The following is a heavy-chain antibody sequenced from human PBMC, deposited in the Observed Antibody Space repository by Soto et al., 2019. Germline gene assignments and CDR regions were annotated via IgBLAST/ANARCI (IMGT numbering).Heavy chain of an antibody. J-gene: IGHJ6*02. Sequence: EVQLLESGGGLVRPGGSLRLSCAASGFPLSPYGLSWVRQAPGKGLEWVSSITGTGGDTYYADSVKGRFTSSRDNSNNMLYLQMNSRRVEDTAVYYCARIRGYWYGLDVWGQGTTITVSS. V-gene: IGHV3-23*01. CDR3: ARIRGYWYGLDV. CDR2: ITGTGGDT. CDR1: GFPLSPYG.